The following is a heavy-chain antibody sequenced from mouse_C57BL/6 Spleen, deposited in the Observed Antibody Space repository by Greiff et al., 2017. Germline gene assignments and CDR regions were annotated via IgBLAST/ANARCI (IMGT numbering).Heavy chain of an antibody. CDR3: ASLTGTVFAY. CDR2: IWGVGST. D-gene: IGHD4-1*01. CDR1: GFSLTSYG. V-gene: IGHV2-6*01. Sequence: VKLKESGPGLVAPSQSLSITCTVSGFSLTSYGVDWVRQSPGKGLEWLGVIWGVGSTNYNSALKSRLSISKDNSKSQVFLKMNSLQTVDTAMYYCASLTGTVFAYWSQGTLVTVSA. J-gene: IGHJ3*01.